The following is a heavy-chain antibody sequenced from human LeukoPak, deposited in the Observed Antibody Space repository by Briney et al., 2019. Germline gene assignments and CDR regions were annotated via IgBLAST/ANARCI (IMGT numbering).Heavy chain of an antibody. Sequence: GRSLRLSCAASGFTFSSYAMHWVRQAPGKGLEWVAVISYDGSNKYYADSVKGRFTISRDNSKNTLYLQMNSLRAEDAAVYYCARDVAVAGTGYFQH. J-gene: IGHJ1*01. CDR1: GFTFSSYA. V-gene: IGHV3-30-3*01. D-gene: IGHD6-19*01. CDR3: ARDVAVAGTGYFQH. CDR2: ISYDGSNK.